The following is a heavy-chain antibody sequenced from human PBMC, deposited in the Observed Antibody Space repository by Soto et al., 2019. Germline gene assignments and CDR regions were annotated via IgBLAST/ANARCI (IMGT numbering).Heavy chain of an antibody. D-gene: IGHD6-6*01. CDR2: IKEDGSKE. V-gene: IGHV3-7*01. Sequence: GGSLRLSCAASGFTFSTYWMSWVRQAPGKRLEWVADIKEDGSKEKYVDSVKGRFTISRDNAKNSLYLQMNSLRAEDTAVYYCASGGSSLNFDSWGQGTLVTVSS. CDR1: GFTFSTYW. CDR3: ASGGSSLNFDS. J-gene: IGHJ4*02.